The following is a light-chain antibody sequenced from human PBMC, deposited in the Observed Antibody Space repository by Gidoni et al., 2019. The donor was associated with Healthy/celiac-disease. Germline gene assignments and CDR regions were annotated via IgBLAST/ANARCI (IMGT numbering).Light chain of an antibody. CDR1: QSISSW. CDR2: KAS. V-gene: IGKV1-5*03. CDR3: QQYNSYPT. J-gene: IGKJ3*01. Sequence: DIQMTQSPSTLSASVGDRVTITCRASQSISSWLAWYQQKPGKAPKLLIYKASSLESGVPSRFSGSGSCTEFTLTISSLQPDDFATYYCQQYNSYPTFGPGTKVDIK.